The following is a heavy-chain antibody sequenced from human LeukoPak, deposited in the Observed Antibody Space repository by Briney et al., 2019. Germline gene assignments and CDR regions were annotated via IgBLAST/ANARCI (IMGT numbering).Heavy chain of an antibody. Sequence: GRSLRLSCAASGFTFSSYGMHWVRQAPGKGLEWVAVISYDGSNKYYADSVKGRFTISRDNAKNSLYLQMNSLRDEDTAVYYCEGHNYGGPFDYWGLGTLVTVSS. V-gene: IGHV3-30*03. J-gene: IGHJ4*02. CDR2: ISYDGSNK. CDR3: EGHNYGGPFDY. CDR1: GFTFSSYG. D-gene: IGHD4/OR15-4a*01.